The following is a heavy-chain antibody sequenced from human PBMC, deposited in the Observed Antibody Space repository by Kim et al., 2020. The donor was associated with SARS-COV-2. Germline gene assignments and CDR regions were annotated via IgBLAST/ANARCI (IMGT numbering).Heavy chain of an antibody. D-gene: IGHD5-12*01. CDR3: AKPEEVGLYGGYGVPHYYYGMDV. CDR2: MNPNSGNT. V-gene: IGHV1-8*01. CDR1: GYTFTSYD. J-gene: IGHJ6*02. Sequence: ASVKVSCKASGYTFTSYDINWVRQATGQGLEWMGWMNPNSGNTGYAQKFQGRVTMTRNTSISTAYMELSSLRSEDTAVYYCAKPEEVGLYGGYGVPHYYYGMDVWGQGTTVTVSS.